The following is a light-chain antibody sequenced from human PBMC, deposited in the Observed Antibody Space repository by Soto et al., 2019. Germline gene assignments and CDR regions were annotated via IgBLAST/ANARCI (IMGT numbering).Light chain of an antibody. J-gene: IGKJ1*01. CDR3: QQYNNWPPVRT. V-gene: IGKV3-15*01. Sequence: EIVMTQSPATLSVSPGDRAALSCRASQSVGSNLAWYQQKPGQAPRLLIYGASTRATGIPARFSGRGSGTEFTLTIGSLQSEDFAIYFCQQYNNWPPVRTFGQGTKVEIK. CDR1: QSVGSN. CDR2: GAS.